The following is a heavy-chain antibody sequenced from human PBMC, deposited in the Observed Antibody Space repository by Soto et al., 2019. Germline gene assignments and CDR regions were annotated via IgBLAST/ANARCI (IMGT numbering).Heavy chain of an antibody. CDR1: GGSISSSSYY. D-gene: IGHD1-1*01. Sequence: SETLSLTCTVSGGSISSSSYYWGWIRQPPGKGLEWIGSIDYSGSTYYNPSLKSRVTISVDTSKNQFSLKLSSVTAADTAVYYCATNWNDDLDYFDYWGQGTLVTVSS. J-gene: IGHJ4*02. V-gene: IGHV4-39*07. CDR3: ATNWNDDLDYFDY. CDR2: IDYSGST.